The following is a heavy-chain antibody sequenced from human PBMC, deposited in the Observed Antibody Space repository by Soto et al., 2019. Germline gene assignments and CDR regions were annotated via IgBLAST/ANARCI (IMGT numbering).Heavy chain of an antibody. J-gene: IGHJ4*02. CDR3: AKGYYGSGTYDY. CDR2: ISGSGDNT. Sequence: GGSLRLSCAASGFTFSNFAMTWVRQAPGKGLDWVSGISGSGDNTYYADSVKGRFTISRDNSKNTLYLEMHSLRAEDTAVYYCAKGYYGSGTYDYWGQGTLVTVSS. V-gene: IGHV3-23*01. CDR1: GFTFSNFA. D-gene: IGHD3-10*01.